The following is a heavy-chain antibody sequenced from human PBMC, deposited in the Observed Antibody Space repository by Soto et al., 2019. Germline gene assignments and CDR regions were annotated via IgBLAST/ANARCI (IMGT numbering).Heavy chain of an antibody. Sequence: QVQLQESGPGLVKPSQTLSLTCTVSGGSISSGAYYWSWIRQHPGKGLEWIGYIYYSGSTYYNPSPKXQXTXSXXTSKNQSSLTLSSVTAADTAVYYCASSSGARYYDYWGQGTLVTVSS. CDR3: ASSSGARYYDY. CDR2: IYYSGST. J-gene: IGHJ4*02. D-gene: IGHD3-22*01. V-gene: IGHV4-31*01. CDR1: GGSISSGAYY.